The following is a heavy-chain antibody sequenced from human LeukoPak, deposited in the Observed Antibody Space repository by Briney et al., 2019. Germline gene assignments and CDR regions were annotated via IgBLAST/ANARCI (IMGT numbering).Heavy chain of an antibody. CDR1: GFTFSSYW. Sequence: GSLRLSCAASGFTFSSYWMSWVRQPPGKGLEWIGEINHSGSTNYNPSLKSRVTISVDTSKNQFSLKLSSVTAADTAVYYCARGRYSSSWYYNYYYYMDVWGKGTAVTVSS. CDR3: ARGRYSSSWYYNYYYYMDV. D-gene: IGHD6-13*01. CDR2: INHSGST. J-gene: IGHJ6*03. V-gene: IGHV4-34*01.